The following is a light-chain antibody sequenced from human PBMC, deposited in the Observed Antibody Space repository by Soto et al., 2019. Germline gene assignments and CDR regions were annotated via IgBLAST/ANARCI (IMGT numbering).Light chain of an antibody. CDR3: QQSYTTPPA. CDR2: TTS. CDR1: QSVSIY. Sequence: DIQMTQSPSSLSASVGDRVTITCRASQSVSIYLNWYQQKPGKAPKLLIYTTSSLQSEVPSRFSGSGSGTDFSLTISRLQTEDFATYYCQQSYTTPPAFGQGTKVEVK. V-gene: IGKV1-39*01. J-gene: IGKJ1*01.